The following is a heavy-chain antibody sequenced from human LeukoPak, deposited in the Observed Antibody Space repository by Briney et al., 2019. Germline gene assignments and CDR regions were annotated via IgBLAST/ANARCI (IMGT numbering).Heavy chain of an antibody. Sequence: SETLSLTCSVSRDSISNYYWSWIRQSPGRGLEWIGYIYYTGSTNYNPSLKSRVTISVDTSKNQFSLKLSSVTAADTAVYYCARRGWLRFRGIDYWGQGTLVTVSS. CDR1: RDSISNYY. V-gene: IGHV4-59*12. D-gene: IGHD5-12*01. J-gene: IGHJ4*02. CDR3: ARRGWLRFRGIDY. CDR2: IYYTGST.